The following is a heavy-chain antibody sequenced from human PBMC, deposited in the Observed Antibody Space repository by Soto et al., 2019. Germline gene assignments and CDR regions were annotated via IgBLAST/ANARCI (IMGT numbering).Heavy chain of an antibody. CDR1: GYTFTSYD. V-gene: IGHV1-8*01. CDR3: ARGGGQYYDSSGYLKDYYYYGMDV. CDR2: INPNSGNT. Sequence: SVKVSFKDSGYTFTSYDINWVRQATGQGLEWMGWINPNSGNTGYAQKFQGRVTMTRNTSISTAYMELSSLRSEDTAVYYCARGGGQYYDSSGYLKDYYYYGMDVWGQGTTVTVSS. J-gene: IGHJ6*02. D-gene: IGHD3-22*01.